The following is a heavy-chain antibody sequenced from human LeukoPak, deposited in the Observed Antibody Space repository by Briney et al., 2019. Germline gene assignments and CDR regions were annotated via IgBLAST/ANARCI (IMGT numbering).Heavy chain of an antibody. J-gene: IGHJ4*01. V-gene: IGHV3-74*01. CDR2: INTDGSAT. CDR3: ARDHYGGNSDY. CDR1: GFTFSSYG. Sequence: GGSLRLSCAASGFTFSSYGMHWVRQAPGKGLLWVSRINTDGSATYYADSVKGRFTISRDSAKNTLHLQMNSLRAEDTAVYYCARDHYGGNSDYWGQGTLVTVSS. D-gene: IGHD4-23*01.